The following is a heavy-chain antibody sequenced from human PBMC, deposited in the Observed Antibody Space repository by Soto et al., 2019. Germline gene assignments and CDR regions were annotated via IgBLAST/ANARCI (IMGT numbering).Heavy chain of an antibody. Sequence: SETLSLTCTVSGGSISSSSYYWGWIRQPPGKGLEWIGYTSFSGYTSYTPSLKSRVTISVDMSKSQFSLRLTSVTSADTAIYYCVRGGNPYHYATSGPGTFDKWGQGTLVTVSS. CDR3: VRGGNPYHYATSGPGTFDK. CDR2: TSFSGYT. V-gene: IGHV4-39*07. CDR1: GGSISSSSYY. J-gene: IGHJ4*02. D-gene: IGHD3-22*01.